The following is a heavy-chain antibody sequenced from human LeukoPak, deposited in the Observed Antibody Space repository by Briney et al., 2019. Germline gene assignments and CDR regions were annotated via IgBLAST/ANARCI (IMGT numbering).Heavy chain of an antibody. Sequence: ASVKVSCKASGYTFTSYGISWVRQAPGQGLEWMGWINAGNGNTKYSQKFQGRVTITRDTSASTAYMELSSLRSEDTAVYYCARARGLTHIDYWGQGTLVTVSS. J-gene: IGHJ4*02. CDR1: GYTFTSYG. CDR2: INAGNGNT. V-gene: IGHV1-3*01. D-gene: IGHD3-10*01. CDR3: ARARGLTHIDY.